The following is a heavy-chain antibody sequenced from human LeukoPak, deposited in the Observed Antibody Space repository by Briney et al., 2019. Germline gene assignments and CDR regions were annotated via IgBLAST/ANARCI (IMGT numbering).Heavy chain of an antibody. J-gene: IGHJ2*01. D-gene: IGHD2-15*01. V-gene: IGHV1-8*01. CDR2: MNPISGNT. CDR1: GYTFTSYD. Sequence: ASVKVSCKAPGYTFTSYDISWVRQATGQGLEWMGWMNPISGNTGYAQNFQGRVTMTRSTSISTAYMELSSLRSEDTAVYYCARPYCSGGDCLRYFDLWGRGTLITVSS. CDR3: ARPYCSGGDCLRYFDL.